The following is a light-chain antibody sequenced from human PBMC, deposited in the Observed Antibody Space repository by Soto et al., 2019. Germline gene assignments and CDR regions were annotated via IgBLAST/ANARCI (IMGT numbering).Light chain of an antibody. CDR2: WAS. J-gene: IGKJ4*01. CDR3: QQYYSSPLT. Sequence: DIVMTQSPDSLAVSLGERATINCKSSQSVLYSLNNKNYLSWYQQKPGQPPKLLIFWASTRESGVPDRFSGSGSGKDFTLTISKLQDEDVAFYYCQQYYSSPLTFGGGTQVEVK. V-gene: IGKV4-1*01. CDR1: QSVLYSLNNKNY.